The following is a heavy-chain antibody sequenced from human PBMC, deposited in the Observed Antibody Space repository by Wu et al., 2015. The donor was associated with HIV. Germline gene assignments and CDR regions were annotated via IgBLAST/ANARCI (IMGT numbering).Heavy chain of an antibody. D-gene: IGHD5-24*01. Sequence: GYTFTDYYIHWVRQVPGQGLEWIGWIHPNSGRATHTQKFQGRVTMTSGTSISTVYRELTGLTPDDTAVYYCARLQSLHGLYSNADFWGQGTLVTVSS. V-gene: IGHV1-2*02. CDR1: GYTFTDYY. CDR2: IHPNSGRA. CDR3: ARLQSLHGLYSNADF. J-gene: IGHJ4*02.